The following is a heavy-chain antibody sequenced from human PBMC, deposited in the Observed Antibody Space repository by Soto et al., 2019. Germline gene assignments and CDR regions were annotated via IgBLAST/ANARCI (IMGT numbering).Heavy chain of an antibody. CDR1: GFTFSSYS. V-gene: IGHV3-21*01. J-gene: IGHJ6*02. CDR3: ARALSSAYYYRMDV. CDR2: ISSSSSYI. Sequence: EVQLVESGGGLVKPGGSLRLSCAASGFTFSSYSMNWVRQAPGKGLEWVSSISSSSSYIYYADSVKGRFTISRDNAKNSLYLQMNSLRAEDTAVYYCARALSSAYYYRMDVWGQGTTVTVSS. D-gene: IGHD6-19*01.